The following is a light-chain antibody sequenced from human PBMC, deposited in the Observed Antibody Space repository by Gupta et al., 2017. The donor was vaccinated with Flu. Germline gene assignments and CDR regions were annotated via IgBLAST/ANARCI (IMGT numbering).Light chain of an antibody. CDR3: QQQDNTPYS. J-gene: IGKJ2*03. Sequence: DIQMTQFPPSLSASVGDRVTITCRASQNVRAYLNWYQQEPGKAPKLLIYDASSVQSGVPSRFSGGGSGTDFTLTINSLQPDDFATYYCQQQDNTPYSFDQGTKVEI. CDR1: QNVRAY. CDR2: DAS. V-gene: IGKV1-39*01.